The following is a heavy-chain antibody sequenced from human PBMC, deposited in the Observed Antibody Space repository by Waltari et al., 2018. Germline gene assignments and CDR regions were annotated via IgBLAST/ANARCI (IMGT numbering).Heavy chain of an antibody. V-gene: IGHV4-34*01. Sequence: QVQLQQWGAGLLKPSETLSLTCAVYGGSFSGYYWSWIRQPPGKGLEWIGEINHSGSTNYNPSLKSRVTISVDTSKNQFSLKLSAVTAADTAVYYCARGSVRPFTMIVRALDYWGQGTLVTVSS. CDR3: ARGSVRPFTMIVRALDY. CDR1: GGSFSGYY. J-gene: IGHJ4*02. CDR2: INHSGST. D-gene: IGHD3-22*01.